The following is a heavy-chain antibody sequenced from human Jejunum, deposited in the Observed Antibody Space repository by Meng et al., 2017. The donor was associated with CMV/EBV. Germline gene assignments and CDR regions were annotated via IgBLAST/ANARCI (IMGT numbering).Heavy chain of an antibody. CDR1: TFSGSA. J-gene: IGHJ4*02. CDR2: IRGKAHSYAT. V-gene: IGHV3-73*01. CDR3: TRADSSNYGSLFDY. Sequence: TFSGSAMHWVRQASGTGLEWVGRIRGKAHSYATAYAASVKGRFTISRDDSKNTAYLQMNSLKTEDTAVYYCTRADSSNYGSLFDYWGQGTRVTVSS. D-gene: IGHD4-11*01.